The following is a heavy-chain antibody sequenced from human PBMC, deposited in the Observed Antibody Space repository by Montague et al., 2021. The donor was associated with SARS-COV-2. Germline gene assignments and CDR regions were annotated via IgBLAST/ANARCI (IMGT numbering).Heavy chain of an antibody. V-gene: IGHV4-34*01. D-gene: IGHD2-21*02. CDR2: INHSGST. J-gene: IGHJ4*02. CDR1: GGSFSGYY. Sequence: SETLSLTCAVYGGSFSGYYWSWIRQPPGKGLEWIGEINHSGSTNYNPSLKGRVTISVDTSKNQFSLKLRSVIAADTAVHYCARLLPDGTVVATDIPFDSWGQGTLVTVSS. CDR3: ARLLPDGTVVATDIPFDS.